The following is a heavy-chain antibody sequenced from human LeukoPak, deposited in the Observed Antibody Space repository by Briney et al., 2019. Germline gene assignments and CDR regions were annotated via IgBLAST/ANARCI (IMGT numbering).Heavy chain of an antibody. CDR3: ARVGSSSSFDY. CDR1: GFTFSDYY. J-gene: IGHJ4*02. V-gene: IGHV3-11*01. Sequence: GGSLRLSCAASGFTFSDYYMNFIRQAPGKGLEWVSYISSSGSTIYYADSVKGRFTISRDNAKNSLYLQMNSLRAEDTAVYYCARVGSSSSFDYWGQGTLVTVSS. CDR2: ISSSGSTI. D-gene: IGHD6-6*01.